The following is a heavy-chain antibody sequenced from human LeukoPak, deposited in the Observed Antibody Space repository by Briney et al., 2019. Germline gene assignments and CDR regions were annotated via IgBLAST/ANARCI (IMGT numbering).Heavy chain of an antibody. CDR2: INTNTGNP. V-gene: IGHV7-4-1*02. D-gene: IGHD6-19*01. J-gene: IGHJ3*02. Sequence: ASVKVSCKASGYTFTSYAMNWVRQAPGQGLEWMGWINTNTGNPTYAQGFTGRFVFSLDTSVSTAYLQISSLKAEDTAVYYCARDCVPSQWLVHLDAFDIWGQGTMVTVSS. CDR1: GYTFTSYA. CDR3: ARDCVPSQWLVHLDAFDI.